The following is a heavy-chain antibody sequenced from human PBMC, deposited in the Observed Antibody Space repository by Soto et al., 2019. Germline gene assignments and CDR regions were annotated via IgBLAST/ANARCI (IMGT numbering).Heavy chain of an antibody. V-gene: IGHV1-2*02. CDR3: ARGRENDP. D-gene: IGHD3-10*01. J-gene: IGHJ5*02. Sequence: ASVKVSCKASGYTFTNYYIHWVRQAPGQGLEWMGWINPNSGGTSYAQKFQGRVAMTRDTSISTAYMELNSLRSDDTAMYYCARGRENDPWGQGTLVTVSS. CDR2: INPNSGGT. CDR1: GYTFTNYY.